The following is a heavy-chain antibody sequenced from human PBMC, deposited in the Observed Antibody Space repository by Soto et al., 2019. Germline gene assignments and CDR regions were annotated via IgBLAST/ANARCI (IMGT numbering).Heavy chain of an antibody. CDR2: INPSGGNT. CDR1: GYTFTSYY. V-gene: IGHV1-46*01. CDR3: ARVQSGYDFAY. D-gene: IGHD5-12*01. J-gene: IGHJ4*02. Sequence: ASVKVSCKASGYTFTSYYMHWVRQAPGQGLEWMGIINPSGGNTHYAQKLQGRVTMTTDTSTSTAYMELRSLRSDDTAVYYCARVQSGYDFAYWGQGTLVTVSS.